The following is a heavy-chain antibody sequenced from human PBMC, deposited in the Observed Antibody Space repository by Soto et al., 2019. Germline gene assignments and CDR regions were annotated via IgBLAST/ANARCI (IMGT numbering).Heavy chain of an antibody. CDR3: ARSEEDSDYYYYGLDV. J-gene: IGHJ6*02. CDR1: GDSFSVSSVA. Sequence: LSLTCVISGDSFSVSSVAWNLFRHSGSRVLEWLGRTYYRSRWYSDFAVSVRGRIVINADTSKNQFSLQLNSVTPEDTAVYFCARSEEDSDYYYYGLDVWGQGTTVTVSS. CDR2: TYYRSRWYS. V-gene: IGHV6-1*01. D-gene: IGHD2-15*01.